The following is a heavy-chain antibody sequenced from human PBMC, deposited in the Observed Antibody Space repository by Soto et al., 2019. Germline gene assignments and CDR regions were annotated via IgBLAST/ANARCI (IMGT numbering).Heavy chain of an antibody. Sequence: GGSLRLSCSASGFTFSSYDMHWARQGTGKGLEWVSAIGTTGDTYYAGSVKGRFTISRENAKNSLYLQMNSRRAGDTAIYFCARAIGPTLFDYWGQGTLVTVSS. CDR2: IGTTGDT. CDR3: ARAIGPTLFDY. CDR1: GFTFSSYD. J-gene: IGHJ4*02. V-gene: IGHV3-13*04. D-gene: IGHD3-22*01.